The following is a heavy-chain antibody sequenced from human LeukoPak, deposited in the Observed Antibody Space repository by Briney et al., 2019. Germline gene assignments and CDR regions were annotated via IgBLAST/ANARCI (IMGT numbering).Heavy chain of an antibody. D-gene: IGHD6-13*01. V-gene: IGHV3-7*01. J-gene: IGHJ4*02. CDR1: GFTFSSYW. CDR3: ARAGGTSWADY. Sequence: GGSLRLSCAASGFTFSSYWMSWVRQAPGKGLEWVANIKQDGSEKYYVDSVKGRFTISRDNGKNSLYLQMNSLRVEDTAIYYCARAGGTSWADYWGQGTLVTVSS. CDR2: IKQDGSEK.